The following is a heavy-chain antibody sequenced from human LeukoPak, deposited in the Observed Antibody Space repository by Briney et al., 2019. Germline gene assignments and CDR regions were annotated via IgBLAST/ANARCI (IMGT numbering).Heavy chain of an antibody. CDR3: AKDRSSGYYWGSFDY. J-gene: IGHJ4*02. V-gene: IGHV3-23*01. CDR1: GFPFSTHS. CDR2: ISGSGGST. Sequence: GGSLRLSCAASGFPFSTHSLNWVRQAPGKGLEWVSAISGSGGSTYYADSVKGRFTISRDNSKNTLYLQMNSLRAEDTAVYYCAKDRSSGYYWGSFDYWGQGTLVTVSS. D-gene: IGHD3-22*01.